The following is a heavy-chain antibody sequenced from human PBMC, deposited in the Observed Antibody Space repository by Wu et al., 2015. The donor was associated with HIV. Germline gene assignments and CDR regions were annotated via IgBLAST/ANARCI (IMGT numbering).Heavy chain of an antibody. D-gene: IGHD2-15*01. CDR1: GGTFSSYA. Sequence: QVQLVQSGAEVKKPGSSVKVSCKASGGTFSSYAISWVRQAPGQGLEWMGGIIPIFGTANYAQKFQGRVTITADESTSTAYMELSSLRSEDTAVYYCARVGRDCSGGSCYSDWYFDLWGPWHPGPLSPQ. CDR3: ARVGRDCSGGSCYSDWYFDL. CDR2: IIPIFGTA. V-gene: IGHV1-69*12. J-gene: IGHJ2*01.